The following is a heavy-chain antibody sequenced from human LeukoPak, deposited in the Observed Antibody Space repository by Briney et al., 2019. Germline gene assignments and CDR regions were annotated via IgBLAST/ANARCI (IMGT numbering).Heavy chain of an antibody. CDR1: GXSISSYY. J-gene: IGHJ2*01. CDR3: ARRGSGASLEYYFDL. CDR2: IYYSGNT. D-gene: IGHD1-14*01. V-gene: IGHV4-59*08. Sequence: SETLSLTCTVSGXSISSYYWSWIRQPPGKGLEYIGYIYYSGNTNSNPFLNSRVTISVDTSKNQFSLKLSSVTAADTAVYYCARRGSGASLEYYFDLWGRGTLVTVSS.